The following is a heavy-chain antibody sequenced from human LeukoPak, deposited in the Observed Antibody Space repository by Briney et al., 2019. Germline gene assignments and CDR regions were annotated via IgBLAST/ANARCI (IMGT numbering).Heavy chain of an antibody. Sequence: GGSLRLSCAASGFTFSNYAMSWVPQAPGKGLEWVSTISSSGDNTHYADSVKGRFTISRDNSKNTLYLQMNTLRAEDTAIFYCARRGWLINFDYWGQGTLVTVSS. CDR3: ARRGWLINFDY. CDR1: GFTFSNYA. D-gene: IGHD5-12*01. V-gene: IGHV3-23*01. J-gene: IGHJ4*02. CDR2: ISSSGDNT.